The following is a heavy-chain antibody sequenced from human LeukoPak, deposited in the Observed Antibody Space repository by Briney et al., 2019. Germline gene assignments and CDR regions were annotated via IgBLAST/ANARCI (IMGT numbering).Heavy chain of an antibody. J-gene: IGHJ6*03. V-gene: IGHV1-2*02. CDR2: INPNSGGT. CDR3: AMGNGWVYYMDV. Sequence: ASVKVSCKASGYTFTGYYMHWVRQAPGQGLEWMGWINPNSGGTNYAQKFQGRVTMTRDTSIRTAYMELSRLRSDDTAVYYCAMGNGWVYYMDVWGKGTTVTVSS. CDR1: GYTFTGYY. D-gene: IGHD4-23*01.